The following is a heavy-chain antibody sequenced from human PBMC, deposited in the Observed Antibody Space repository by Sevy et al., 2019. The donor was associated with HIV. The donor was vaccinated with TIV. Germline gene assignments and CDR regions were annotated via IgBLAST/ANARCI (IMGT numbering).Heavy chain of an antibody. D-gene: IGHD3-10*01. V-gene: IGHV3-53*01. J-gene: IGHJ4*02. CDR2: FAGGVKT. Sequence: GGSLRLSCAASGFIVSSSPMSWVRQAPGKGLEWLSVFAGGVKTYYAESVRGGLSISRDSSENTLSLQMNSLRAVDTAVSFCNRGQWDHGSGSFYFANWGQGTLVTVSS. CDR3: NRGQWDHGSGSFYFAN. CDR1: GFIVSSSP.